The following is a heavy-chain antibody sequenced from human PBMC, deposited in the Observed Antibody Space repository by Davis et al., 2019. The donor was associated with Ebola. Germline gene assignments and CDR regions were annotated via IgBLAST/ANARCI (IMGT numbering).Heavy chain of an antibody. V-gene: IGHV1-18*01. CDR3: ARDVGAAAGGDGDDY. Sequence: ASVKVSCKASGYTFTSYGISWVRQAPGQGLEWMGWISAYNGNTNYAQKFQGRVTITADKSTSTAYMELSSLRSEDTAVYYCARDVGAAAGGDGDDYWGQGTLVTVSS. J-gene: IGHJ4*02. CDR2: ISAYNGNT. CDR1: GYTFTSYG. D-gene: IGHD6-13*01.